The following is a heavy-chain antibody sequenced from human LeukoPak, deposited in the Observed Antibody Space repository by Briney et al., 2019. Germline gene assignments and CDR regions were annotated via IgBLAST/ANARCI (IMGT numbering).Heavy chain of an antibody. CDR2: IYYSGST. CDR1: GGSISSSSYY. Sequence: SETLSLTCTVSGGSISSSSYYWGWIRQPPGKGLEWIGSIYYSGSTYYNPSLKSRVTISVDTSKNQFSLKLSSVTAADTAVYYCLAYYYDSSGYSIFDYWGQGTLVTVSS. CDR3: LAYYYDSSGYSIFDY. J-gene: IGHJ4*02. D-gene: IGHD3-22*01. V-gene: IGHV4-39*01.